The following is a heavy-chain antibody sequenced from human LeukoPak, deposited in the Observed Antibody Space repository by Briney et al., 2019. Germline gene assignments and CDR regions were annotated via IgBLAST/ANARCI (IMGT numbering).Heavy chain of an antibody. CDR3: ARVGPPRSDAFDI. J-gene: IGHJ3*02. CDR2: TRDKANSYTT. Sequence: GGSPRLSCAASGFTFSDHYMDWVRQTPGKGLEWVGRTRDKANSYTTEYAASVKGRFTISRDDSKNSLYLQMNSLKTEDTAVYYCARVGPPRSDAFDIWGQGTMVTVSS. CDR1: GFTFSDHY. V-gene: IGHV3-72*01.